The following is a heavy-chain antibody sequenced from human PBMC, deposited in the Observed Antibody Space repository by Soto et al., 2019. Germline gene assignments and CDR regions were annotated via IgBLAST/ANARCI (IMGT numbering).Heavy chain of an antibody. CDR2: ISYDGSNK. V-gene: IGHV3-30*18. D-gene: IGHD5-18*01. Sequence: QVQLVESGGGVVQPGRSLRLSCAASGFTFSSYGMHWVRQAPGKGLEWVAVISYDGSNKYYADSVKGRFTISRDNSKNTLYLQMNSLRAEDTAVYYCAKGGPFRGYSYDTGYYFDYWGQGTLVTVSS. CDR3: AKGGPFRGYSYDTGYYFDY. J-gene: IGHJ4*02. CDR1: GFTFSSYG.